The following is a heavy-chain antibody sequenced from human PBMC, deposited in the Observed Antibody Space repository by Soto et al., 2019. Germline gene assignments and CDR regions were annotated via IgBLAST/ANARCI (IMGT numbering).Heavy chain of an antibody. J-gene: IGHJ6*02. CDR2: IYYSGTT. V-gene: IGHV4-31*03. Sequence: SETLSLTCSVSGGSINSRGFYLSWIRQHPGKGLEWIGYIYYSGTTYYNPSLKSRVMISIDTSKNQFSLKLSPVTAADTAVYYCAKDTWFAELSSSYASYAMDVWGQETTVTVSS. D-gene: IGHD3-10*01. CDR3: AKDTWFAELSSSYASYAMDV. CDR1: GGSINSRGFY.